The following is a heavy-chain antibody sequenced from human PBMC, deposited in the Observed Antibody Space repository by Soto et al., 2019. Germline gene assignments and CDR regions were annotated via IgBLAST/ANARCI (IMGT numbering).Heavy chain of an antibody. J-gene: IGHJ5*02. CDR1: GFTFGNHW. CDR2: VISDGKTI. Sequence: EVQLVESGGGLVQPGGSLRLSCAASGFTFGNHWMHWVRQAPGKGLEWVSRVISDGKTIDYADSVKGRFTVSRDNAKSTLYLQMNSLTAEDTALYYCATAEVDHWGPGTLVTVSS. CDR3: ATAEVDH. V-gene: IGHV3-74*01.